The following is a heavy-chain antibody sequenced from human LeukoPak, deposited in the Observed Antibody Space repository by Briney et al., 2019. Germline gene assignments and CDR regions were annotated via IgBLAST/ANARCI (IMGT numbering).Heavy chain of an antibody. CDR3: ARLNKPGWFDP. CDR1: GDSISSYY. CDR2: IYYSGST. Sequence: PSETLSLTCTVSGDSISSYYWSWIRQPPGKGLEWIGYIYYSGSTNYNPSLKSRVTISVDTSKNQFSLKLSSVTAADTAVYYCARLNKPGWFDPWGQGTLVTVSS. D-gene: IGHD1/OR15-1a*01. V-gene: IGHV4-59*08. J-gene: IGHJ5*02.